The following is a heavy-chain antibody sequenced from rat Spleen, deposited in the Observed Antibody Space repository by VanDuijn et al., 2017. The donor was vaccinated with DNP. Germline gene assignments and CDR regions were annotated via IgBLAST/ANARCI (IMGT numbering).Heavy chain of an antibody. J-gene: IGHJ4*01. CDR3: ARQNYYYSGNTLDA. CDR1: GFTFSDYY. D-gene: IGHD1-1*01. Sequence: EVQLVESGGDLVQPGRSLKLSCAASGFTFSDYYMAWVRQAPTKGLEWVASISYDGGSTYYRDSVKGRFTISRDKTRNTQHLQMDSLRSEDTATYYCARQNYYYSGNTLDAWGQGISVTVSS. CDR2: ISYDGGST. V-gene: IGHV5-7*01.